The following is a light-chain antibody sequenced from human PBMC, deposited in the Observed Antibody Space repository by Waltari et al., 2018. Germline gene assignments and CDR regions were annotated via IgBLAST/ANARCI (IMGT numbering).Light chain of an antibody. CDR2: KVS. Sequence: QSALTQPPSASGSLGQSITISCPGTSTDLGASNYALCHQQHPGKAPRVIISKVSKRPSGVPDRFSGSKSGNTASLTISGLQAEDEADYYCTSHAGSNIPVVFGGGTRVTVL. CDR3: TSHAGSNIPVV. CDR1: STDLGASNY. J-gene: IGLJ3*02. V-gene: IGLV2-8*01.